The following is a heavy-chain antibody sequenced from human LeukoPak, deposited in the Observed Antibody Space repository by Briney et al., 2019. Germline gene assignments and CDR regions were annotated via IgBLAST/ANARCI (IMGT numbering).Heavy chain of an antibody. CDR3: AKRGVVIRVILVGFHKEAYYFDS. CDR1: GFTFSSYA. CDR2: ISYDGSNK. D-gene: IGHD3-10*01. J-gene: IGHJ4*02. Sequence: GGSLRLSCAASGFTFSSYAMHWVRQAPGKGLEWVAVISYDGSNKYYADSVKGRFTISRDNPKNTLYLQLNSLRAEDTAVYFCAKRGVVIRVILVGFHKEAYYFDSWGQGALVTVSS. V-gene: IGHV3-30*04.